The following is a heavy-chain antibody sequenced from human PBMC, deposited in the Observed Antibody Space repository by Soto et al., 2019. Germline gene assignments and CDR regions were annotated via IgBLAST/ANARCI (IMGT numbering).Heavy chain of an antibody. D-gene: IGHD6-6*01. CDR3: ARAPHIAARKDAFDI. Sequence: SHTLSLTCAISGDSVSSNSAAWNWIRQSPSRGLEWLGRTYYRSEWYNDYALSVKSRITITPDTSKNQFSLQLNSVTHEDTAVYYCARAPHIAARKDAFDIWGQGTMVTVSS. CDR2: TYYRSEWYN. CDR1: GDSVSSNSAA. J-gene: IGHJ3*02. V-gene: IGHV6-1*01.